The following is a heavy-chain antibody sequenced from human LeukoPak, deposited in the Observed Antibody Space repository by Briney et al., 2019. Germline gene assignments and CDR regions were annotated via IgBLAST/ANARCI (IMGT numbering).Heavy chain of an antibody. D-gene: IGHD6-19*01. J-gene: IGHJ4*02. Sequence: ASVKVSCKASGYTFTSYGTSWVRQAPGQGLEWMGWISAYNGNTNYAQKLQGRVTMTTDTSTSTAYMELRSLRSDDTAVYYCARDGSSGWPLYYFDYWGQGTLVTVSS. CDR2: ISAYNGNT. V-gene: IGHV1-18*01. CDR1: GYTFTSYG. CDR3: ARDGSSGWPLYYFDY.